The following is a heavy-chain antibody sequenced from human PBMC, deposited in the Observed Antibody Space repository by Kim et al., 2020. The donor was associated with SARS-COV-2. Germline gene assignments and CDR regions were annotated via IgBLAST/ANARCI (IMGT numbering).Heavy chain of an antibody. Sequence: GGSLRLSCEASGFTFSNYWMNWVRQGPGKGLVWVSRIKGDGSDTHYADFVKGRFTISRDNAKNTLHLQLNSLGVEDTATYYCARGSCQQGFDPWGQGTLVTVSS. CDR2: IKGDGSDT. D-gene: IGHD6-13*01. J-gene: IGHJ5*02. CDR3: ARGSCQQGFDP. CDR1: GFTFSNYW. V-gene: IGHV3-74*01.